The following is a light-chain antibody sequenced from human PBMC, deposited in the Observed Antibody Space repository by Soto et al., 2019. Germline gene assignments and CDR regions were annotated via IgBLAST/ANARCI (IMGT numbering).Light chain of an antibody. CDR3: QQYGSSPS. Sequence: EIVLTQSPGTLSLSPGERATLSCRASQSVSSNYLARDRQKHGQAPRLLIYDASSRATGIPDRFSGSGSGTDFTLTSSRLEPEDFAVYYCQQYGSSPSFGQGTKVEIK. V-gene: IGKV3-20*01. CDR1: QSVSSNY. J-gene: IGKJ1*01. CDR2: DAS.